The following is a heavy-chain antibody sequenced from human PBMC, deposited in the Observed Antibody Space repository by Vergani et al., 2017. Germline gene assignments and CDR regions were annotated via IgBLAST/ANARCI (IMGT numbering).Heavy chain of an antibody. CDR2: IYYSGST. CDR1: GGSISSYY. Sequence: QVQLQESGPGLVKPSETLSLTCTVSGGSISSYYWSWIRQPPGKGLEWIGYIYYSGSTNYNPSLKSRVTISVDTSKNQFSLKLSSVTAADTAVYYCARDGGDYGSGNWFDPWGQGTLDTVSS. D-gene: IGHD3-10*01. CDR3: ARDGGDYGSGNWFDP. J-gene: IGHJ5*02. V-gene: IGHV4-59*01.